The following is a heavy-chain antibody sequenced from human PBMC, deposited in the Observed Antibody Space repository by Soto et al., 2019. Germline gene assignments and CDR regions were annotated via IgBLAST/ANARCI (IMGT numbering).Heavy chain of an antibody. Sequence: QITLKESGPTVVKPTQTLTVTCTFSGFSLTSSGVGVGWIRQPPGKALEWLALIYWDDDKRYNPSLKTRLTVTTYTSKTPVLLTLTNRDPVHTATYYCAPSPYTGYRFDFDYWGQGTLVTVSS. J-gene: IGHJ4*02. CDR2: IYWDDDK. D-gene: IGHD5-12*01. CDR3: APSPYTGYRFDFDY. V-gene: IGHV2-5*02. CDR1: GFSLTSSGVG.